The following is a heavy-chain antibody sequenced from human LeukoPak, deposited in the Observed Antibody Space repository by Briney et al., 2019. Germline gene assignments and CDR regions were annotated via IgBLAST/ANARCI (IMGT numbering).Heavy chain of an antibody. J-gene: IGHJ4*02. Sequence: GGSLRLSCAASGFTFSIYAMSWVRQAPGKGLEWVSAISGSGGTTYYADSVKGRFSISRDNSKNTLYLQMNSLRAEDTAVYYCAKGANYSTDYWGQGTLVTVSS. CDR2: ISGSGGTT. CDR1: GFTFSIYA. V-gene: IGHV3-23*01. D-gene: IGHD5-24*01. CDR3: AKGANYSTDY.